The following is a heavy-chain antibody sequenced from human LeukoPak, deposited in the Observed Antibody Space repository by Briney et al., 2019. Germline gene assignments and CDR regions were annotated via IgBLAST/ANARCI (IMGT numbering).Heavy chain of an antibody. D-gene: IGHD2-21*01. J-gene: IGHJ4*02. CDR3: ARHGDYCFDL. Sequence: GGSLRLSCAASGFTFSRSWMGWVRQAPGKGVEWVANIKQDGSSKYYVDSVMGGFTISRDNAQNSVYLQMNSLSAGDTAVYYCARHGDYCFDLWGPGTRVTVSS. V-gene: IGHV3-7*02. CDR2: IKQDGSSK. CDR1: GFTFSRSW.